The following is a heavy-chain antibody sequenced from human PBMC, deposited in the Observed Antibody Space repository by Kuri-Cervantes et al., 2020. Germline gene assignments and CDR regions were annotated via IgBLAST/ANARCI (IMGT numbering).Heavy chain of an antibody. V-gene: IGHV4-34*01. CDR3: ARVGLYCSGGSCFYYFDY. J-gene: IGHJ4*02. CDR1: GGSFSGYY. D-gene: IGHD2-15*01. CDR2: INHSGST. Sequence: GSLRLSCAVYGGSFSGYYWSWIRQPPGKGLEWIGEINHSGSTNYNPSLKSRVTISVDTSKNQFSLKLSSVTAADTAVYYCARVGLYCSGGSCFYYFDYWGQGTLVTVSS.